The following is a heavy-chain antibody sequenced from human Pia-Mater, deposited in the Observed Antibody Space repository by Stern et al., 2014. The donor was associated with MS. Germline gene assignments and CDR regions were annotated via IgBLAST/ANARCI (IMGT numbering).Heavy chain of an antibody. CDR3: AKDRQYLTYFFDH. CDR2: VSYAGSNK. Sequence: VQLVESGGGVVQPGRPLRLSCVASGFTFGSWAMHWVRQAPVKGLEWVAGVSYAGSNKYYADSVKGRFTISRDNSQNTLYMQMSSLRPEDTAVYYCAKDRQYLTYFFDHWGQGSLVTVSS. D-gene: IGHD2/OR15-2a*01. CDR1: GFTFGSWA. J-gene: IGHJ5*02. V-gene: IGHV3-30*18.